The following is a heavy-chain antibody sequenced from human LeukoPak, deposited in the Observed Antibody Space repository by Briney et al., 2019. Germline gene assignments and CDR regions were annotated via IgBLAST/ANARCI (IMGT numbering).Heavy chain of an antibody. D-gene: IGHD5-24*01. Sequence: SGTLSLTCAVSGGSISSSNWCSWVRQPPGKWLEWIGEIYHSGSTNYNPSLKSRVTISVDKSKNQFSLKLSSVTAADTAVYYCARRESRAEGDWFDPWGQGTLVTVSS. CDR1: GGSISSSNW. V-gene: IGHV4-4*02. J-gene: IGHJ5*02. CDR2: IYHSGST. CDR3: ARRESRAEGDWFDP.